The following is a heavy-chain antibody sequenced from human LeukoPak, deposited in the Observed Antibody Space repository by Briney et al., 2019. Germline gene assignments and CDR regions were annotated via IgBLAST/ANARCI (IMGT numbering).Heavy chain of an antibody. Sequence: GGSLRLSCAASGFTFSSYAMSWVRQAPGKGLEWVSAISGSGGSTYYADSVKGQFTISRDNSKDTLYLRMNSLRAEDTAVYYCAKESSSWNYYYGMDVWGQGTLVTVSS. CDR1: GFTFSSYA. J-gene: IGHJ6*02. D-gene: IGHD2-2*01. CDR3: AKESSSWNYYYGMDV. V-gene: IGHV3-23*01. CDR2: ISGSGGST.